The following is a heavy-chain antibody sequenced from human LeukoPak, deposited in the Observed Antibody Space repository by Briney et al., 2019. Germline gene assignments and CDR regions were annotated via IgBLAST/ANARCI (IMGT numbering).Heavy chain of an antibody. V-gene: IGHV3-74*01. J-gene: IGHJ4*02. CDR3: ARGTGSYYSLGY. CDR1: GFTFSSYW. D-gene: IGHD1-26*01. Sequence: PGGSLRLSCAASGFTFSSYWMHWVRQAPGKGLVWVSRINSDGSSTSCADSVKGRFTISRDNAKNTLYLQMDSLRAEDTAMYYCARGTGSYYSLGYWGQGTLVTVSS. CDR2: INSDGSST.